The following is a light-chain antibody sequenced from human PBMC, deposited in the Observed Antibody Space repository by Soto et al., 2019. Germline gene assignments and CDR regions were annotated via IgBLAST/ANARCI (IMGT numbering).Light chain of an antibody. J-gene: IGLJ2*01. CDR1: SSNIGNNY. V-gene: IGLV1-51*01. Sequence: QSVLTQPPSVSAAAGQTVTISCSGSSSNIGNNYVSWYQHLPGTAPKLLIYDNHKRTSGIPDRFSGSKSGTSATLGITRLQTGDEADYYCATWDSSLSAVVFGGGTKLTVL. CDR2: DNH. CDR3: ATWDSSLSAVV.